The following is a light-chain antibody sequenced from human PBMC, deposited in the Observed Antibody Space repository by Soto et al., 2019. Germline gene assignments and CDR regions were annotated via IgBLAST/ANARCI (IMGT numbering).Light chain of an antibody. CDR3: QQYNNWPLIT. Sequence: PGERATLSCMASQSVSSKLAWYQQKPGQGPRLLIYGASARAIGIPARFSGSGSGTEFTLTISSLQSEDFALYYCQQYNNWPLITFGQGTRLEIK. J-gene: IGKJ5*01. V-gene: IGKV3-15*01. CDR2: GAS. CDR1: QSVSSK.